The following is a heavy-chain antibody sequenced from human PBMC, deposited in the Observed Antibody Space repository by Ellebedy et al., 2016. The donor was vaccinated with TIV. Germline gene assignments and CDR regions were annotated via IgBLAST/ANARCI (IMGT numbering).Heavy chain of an antibody. J-gene: IGHJ4*02. CDR2: IKPNSGDT. CDR3: VRHLTNFASSSY. D-gene: IGHD1-1*01. V-gene: IGHV1-2*02. Sequence: AASVKVSCKTTGHTFTAYYIHWVRQAPRQGLEWVGWIKPNSGDTSYAQKLQGRVTMTGDTSISTAYMELSRLIFDDTAVYFCVRHLTNFASSSYWGQGTLVTVSS. CDR1: GHTFTAYY.